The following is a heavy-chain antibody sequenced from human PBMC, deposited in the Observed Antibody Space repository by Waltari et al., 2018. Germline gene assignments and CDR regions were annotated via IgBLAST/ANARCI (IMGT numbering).Heavy chain of an antibody. V-gene: IGHV4-4*07. J-gene: IGHJ4*02. CDR1: GGSISSYY. CDR2: IYTSGST. CDR3: ARDLGGKFGSSLAVIPGFDY. D-gene: IGHD6-13*01. Sequence: QVQLQESGPGLVKPSETLSLTCTVSGGSISSYYWSWIRQPAGTGLEWIGRIYTSGSTNYNPSLKSRVTMSVDTSKNQFSLKLSSVTAADTAVYYCARDLGGKFGSSLAVIPGFDYWGQGTLVTVSS.